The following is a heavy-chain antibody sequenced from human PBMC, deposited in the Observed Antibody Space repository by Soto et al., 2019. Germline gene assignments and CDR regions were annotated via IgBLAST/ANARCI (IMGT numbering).Heavy chain of an antibody. CDR3: ARDTREITRVRGVIPYYVYHMDV. CDR1: GGTFSNNA. D-gene: IGHD3-10*01. V-gene: IGHV1-69*01. Sequence: QVQLVQSEAEVQKPGSSVKVSCKASGGTFSNNAISWVRQAPREGLEWMGGIIPAFDRANYAQKFQGRVTITADESTSTAYMDLSSLRSEDTAVYYCARDTREITRVRGVIPYYVYHMDVWGQGTTVTVSS. J-gene: IGHJ6*02. CDR2: IIPAFDRA.